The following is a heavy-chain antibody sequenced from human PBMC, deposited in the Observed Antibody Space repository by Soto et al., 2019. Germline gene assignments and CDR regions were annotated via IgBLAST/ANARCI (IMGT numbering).Heavy chain of an antibody. Sequence: SETLSLTCSVSGGSISSYYWSWIRQPAGKGLEWIGRIYTSGSTNYNPSLKSRVTMSVDTSKNQFSLKLSSVTAADTAVYYCARDWELLLSFDPWGQGTLVTVSS. J-gene: IGHJ5*02. D-gene: IGHD1-26*01. CDR1: GGSISSYY. V-gene: IGHV4-4*07. CDR3: ARDWELLLSFDP. CDR2: IYTSGST.